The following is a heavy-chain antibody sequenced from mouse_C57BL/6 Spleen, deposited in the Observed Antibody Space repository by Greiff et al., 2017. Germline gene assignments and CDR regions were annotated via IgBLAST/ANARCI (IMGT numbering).Heavy chain of an antibody. V-gene: IGHV1-72*01. Sequence: QVQLQQPGAELVKPGASVKLSCKASGYTFTSYWMHWVKQRPGRGLEWIGRIDPNSGGTKYNEKFKSKATLTVDKPSSTAYMQLSSLTSEDSAVYECARRDDYDYGAWFAYWGQGTLVTVSA. J-gene: IGHJ3*01. D-gene: IGHD2-4*01. CDR1: GYTFTSYW. CDR3: ARRDDYDYGAWFAY. CDR2: IDPNSGGT.